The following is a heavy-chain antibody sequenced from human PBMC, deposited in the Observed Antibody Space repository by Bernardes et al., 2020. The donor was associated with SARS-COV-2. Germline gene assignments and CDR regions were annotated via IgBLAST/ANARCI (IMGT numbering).Heavy chain of an antibody. CDR1: GVAISSYY. CDR3: ARGTTLYYYAMDV. CDR2: IYSSGNT. V-gene: IGHV4-59*01. J-gene: IGHJ6*02. Sequence: SETLSLTCTVSGVAISSYYWSWIRQPPGKGLEWIGYIYSSGNTNYNPSLKSRVTISVDTSKNHFSLKLNSVTAADTALYYCARGTTLYYYAMDVWGQGTTVTVSS.